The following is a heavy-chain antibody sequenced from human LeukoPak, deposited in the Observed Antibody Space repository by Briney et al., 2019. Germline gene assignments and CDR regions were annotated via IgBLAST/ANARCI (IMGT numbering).Heavy chain of an antibody. CDR3: ARGCRGSWFDY. V-gene: IGHV4-31*03. J-gene: IGHJ4*02. CDR2: IYYSGST. D-gene: IGHD6-13*01. Sequence: KTSQTLSLTCTVSGGSISSGGYYWSWIRQHPGKGLEWIGYIYYSGSTYYNPSLKSRVTISVDTSKNQFSLKLSSVTAADTAVYYCARGCRGSWFDYWGQGTLVTVSS. CDR1: GGSISSGGYY.